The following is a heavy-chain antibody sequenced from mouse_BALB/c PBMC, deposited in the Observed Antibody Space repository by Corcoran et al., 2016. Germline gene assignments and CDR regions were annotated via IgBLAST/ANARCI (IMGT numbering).Heavy chain of an antibody. Sequence: LVKTGASVKISCKASGYSFTGYYMHWVKQSHGKSLEWIGYISCYNGATSYNQKFKGKATFTVDTSSSTAYMQFNSLTSEDSAVYYCARLQLGLRDVGAMDYWGQGTSVTVSS. CDR2: ISCYNGAT. D-gene: IGHD3-1*01. CDR1: GYSFTGYY. V-gene: IGHV1S34*01. CDR3: ARLQLGLRDVGAMDY. J-gene: IGHJ4*01.